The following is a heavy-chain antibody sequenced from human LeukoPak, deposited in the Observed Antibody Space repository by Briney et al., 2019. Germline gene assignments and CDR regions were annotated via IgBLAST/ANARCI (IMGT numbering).Heavy chain of an antibody. CDR1: GGSISSYY. D-gene: IGHD3-22*01. V-gene: IGHV4-59*01. CDR3: AREGPAYYYDSSGYLNWFDP. CDR2: IYYSGST. Sequence: SETLSLTCTASGGSISSYYWSWLRQPPGKGLEWIGYIYYSGSTNYNPSLKSRVTISVDTSKNQFSLKLSSVTAADTAVYYCAREGPAYYYDSSGYLNWFDPWGQGTLVTVSS. J-gene: IGHJ5*02.